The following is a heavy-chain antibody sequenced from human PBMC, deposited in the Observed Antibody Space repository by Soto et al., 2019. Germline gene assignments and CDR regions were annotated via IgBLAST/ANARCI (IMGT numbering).Heavy chain of an antibody. CDR2: ISYEGTNT. CDR3: AKDRQADFWKLPSPMDV. J-gene: IGHJ6*02. D-gene: IGHD3-3*01. CDR1: GFTFRNYA. Sequence: PGGSLRLSCAGFGFTFRNYAMHWVRQAPGKVLEWVAVISYEGTNTKVADSVKGRFTVSRDNSKNTLYLQMSSLRAEDTAVYYCAKDRQADFWKLPSPMDVWGQGTTVTVSS. V-gene: IGHV3-30-3*02.